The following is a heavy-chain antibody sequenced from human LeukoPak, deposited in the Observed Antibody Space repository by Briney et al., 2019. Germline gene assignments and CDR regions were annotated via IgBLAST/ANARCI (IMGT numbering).Heavy chain of an antibody. D-gene: IGHD2-2*01. Sequence: GEPLKISCKGSGYSFTSYWIGWVRQMPGKGLEWMGIIYPGDSDTRYSPSFQGQVTISADKSISTAYLQWSSLKASDTAMYYCARGIGYCSSTSCPYDYWGQGTLVTVSS. CDR1: GYSFTSYW. CDR2: IYPGDSDT. V-gene: IGHV5-51*01. J-gene: IGHJ4*02. CDR3: ARGIGYCSSTSCPYDY.